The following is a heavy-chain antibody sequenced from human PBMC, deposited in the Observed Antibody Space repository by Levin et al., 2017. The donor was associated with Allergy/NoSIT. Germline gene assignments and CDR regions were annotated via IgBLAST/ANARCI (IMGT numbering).Heavy chain of an antibody. D-gene: IGHD1-14*01. Sequence: PGGSLRLSCAASGFTFSSYGMHWVRQAPGKGLEWVAVISYDGSNKYYADSVKGRFTISRDNSKNTLYLQMNSLRAEDTAVYYCAKAFPIRAYGIDYWGQGTLVTVSS. CDR2: ISYDGSNK. CDR1: GFTFSSYG. J-gene: IGHJ4*02. V-gene: IGHV3-30*18. CDR3: AKAFPIRAYGIDY.